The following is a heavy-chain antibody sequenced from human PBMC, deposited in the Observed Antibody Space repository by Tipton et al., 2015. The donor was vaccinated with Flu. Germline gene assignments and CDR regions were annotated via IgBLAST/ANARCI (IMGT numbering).Heavy chain of an antibody. Sequence: SLRLSCAASGFTFSSYAMTWVRQAPGKGLEWVSLISGSGGSTYYADSVKGRFTISRDNSKNTLFLQMNSLRVDDTAVYYCARLDGSGTYHPNSDYWGQGTLVPVSS. CDR2: ISGSGGST. CDR3: ARLDGSGTYHPNSDY. D-gene: IGHD3-10*01. V-gene: IGHV3-23*01. CDR1: GFTFSSYA. J-gene: IGHJ4*02.